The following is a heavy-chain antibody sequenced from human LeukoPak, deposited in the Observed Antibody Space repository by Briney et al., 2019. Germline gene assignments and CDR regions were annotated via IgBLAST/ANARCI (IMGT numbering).Heavy chain of an antibody. CDR3: ARNYDSSGYTTFGY. J-gene: IGHJ4*02. D-gene: IGHD3-22*01. CDR2: MYYSGSN. Sequence: SSETLSLTCTVSGGSISSYYWSWIRQPPGKGLEWIGYMYYSGSNNYNPPLKSRVTISVDTSKNQFSLKLSSVTAADTAIYYCARNYDSSGYTTFGYWGQGTLVTVSS. V-gene: IGHV4-59*01. CDR1: GGSISSYY.